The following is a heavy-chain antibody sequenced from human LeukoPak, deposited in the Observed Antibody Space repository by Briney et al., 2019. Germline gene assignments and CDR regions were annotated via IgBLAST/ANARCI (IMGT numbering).Heavy chain of an antibody. J-gene: IGHJ4*02. V-gene: IGHV4-59*01. Sequence: SETLSLTCTVSGGSISSYYWSWIRQPPGKGLEWIGYIYYSGSTNYNPSLKSRVTISVDTSKNQFSLKLNSMTAADTAVYYCARSANTAMVRGLGYWGQGTLVTVSS. CDR1: GGSISSYY. D-gene: IGHD5-18*01. CDR2: IYYSGST. CDR3: ARSANTAMVRGLGY.